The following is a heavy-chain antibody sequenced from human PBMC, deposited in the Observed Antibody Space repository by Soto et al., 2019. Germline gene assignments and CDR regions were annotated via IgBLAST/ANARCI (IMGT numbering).Heavy chain of an antibody. Sequence: ASVKVSCKASGYSFSDYHIHWVRQAPGQGLEWLGRINPKSGGTSSAQKFQGWVTMTRDTSISTAYMELTRLRSDDTAVYFCARGHSTDCSNGVCSFFYNHEMDVWGQGTTVTASS. CDR1: GYSFSDYH. J-gene: IGHJ6*02. CDR3: ARGHSTDCSNGVCSFFYNHEMDV. CDR2: INPKSGGT. D-gene: IGHD2-8*01. V-gene: IGHV1-2*04.